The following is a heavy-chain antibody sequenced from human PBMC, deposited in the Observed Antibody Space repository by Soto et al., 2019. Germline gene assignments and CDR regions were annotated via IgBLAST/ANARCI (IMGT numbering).Heavy chain of an antibody. V-gene: IGHV4-59*08. D-gene: IGHD3-22*01. Sequence: LSLTCTVSGGSISSSYWSWIRQPPGKGLEWIGCIYDSGSTYYNSSLKSRVTISVDTSKNQFSLKLSSVTAADTAVYYCARQVATMIVVVPLGFDYWGQGTLVTVSS. CDR1: GGSISSSY. CDR3: ARQVATMIVVVPLGFDY. CDR2: IYDSGST. J-gene: IGHJ4*02.